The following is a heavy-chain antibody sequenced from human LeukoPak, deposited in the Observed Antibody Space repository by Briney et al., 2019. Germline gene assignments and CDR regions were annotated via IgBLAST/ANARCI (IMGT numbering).Heavy chain of an antibody. V-gene: IGHV4-59*01. CDR2: IYYSGST. D-gene: IGHD6-13*01. Sequence: SETLSLTCTVSGGSISSYYWSWIRQPPGKGLERIGYIYYSGSTNYNPSLKSRVTISVDTSKNQFSLKLSSVTAADTAVYYCARSRSWYNPNWFDPWGQGTLVTVSS. J-gene: IGHJ5*02. CDR3: ARSRSWYNPNWFDP. CDR1: GGSISSYY.